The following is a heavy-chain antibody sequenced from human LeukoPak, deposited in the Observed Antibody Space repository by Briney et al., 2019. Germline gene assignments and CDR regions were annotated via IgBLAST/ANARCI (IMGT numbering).Heavy chain of an antibody. CDR1: GGSISSYY. V-gene: IGHV4-59*12. CDR3: ARGHSSVVTAIPYYFDY. D-gene: IGHD2-21*02. J-gene: IGHJ4*02. CDR2: IYYSGST. Sequence: SETLSLTCTVSGGSISSYYWNWIRQPPGKGLEWIGYIYYSGSTNYNPSLKSRVTISVDTSKNQVSLKLNSVAAADTAVYFCARGHSSVVTAIPYYFDYWGRGTLVAVSS.